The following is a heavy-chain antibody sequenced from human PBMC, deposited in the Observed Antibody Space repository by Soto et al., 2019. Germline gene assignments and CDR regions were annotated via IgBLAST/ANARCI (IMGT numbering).Heavy chain of an antibody. CDR3: VRHPLAARPRYYYYMDV. CDR2: IYYSGST. D-gene: IGHD6-6*01. CDR1: GGSISSYY. Sequence: SETLSLTCTVSGGSISSYYWSWIRQPPGKGLEWIGYIYYSGSTNYNPSLKSRVTISVDTSKNQFSLKLSSVTAADTAVYYCVRHPLAARPRYYYYMDVWGKGTTVTVSS. V-gene: IGHV4-59*08. J-gene: IGHJ6*03.